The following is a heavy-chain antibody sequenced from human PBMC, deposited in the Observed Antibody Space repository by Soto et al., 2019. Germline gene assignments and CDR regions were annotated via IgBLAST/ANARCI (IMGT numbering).Heavy chain of an antibody. CDR3: ARGEQGFLEWPLVMDV. Sequence: PGGSLRLSCAASGLTFSSYGMHWVRQAPGKGLEWVAVIWYDGSNKYYADSVKGRFTISRDNSKNTLYLQMNSLRAEDTAVYYCARGEQGFLEWPLVMDVWGQGTTVTVSS. D-gene: IGHD3-3*01. V-gene: IGHV3-33*01. CDR1: GLTFSSYG. J-gene: IGHJ6*02. CDR2: IWYDGSNK.